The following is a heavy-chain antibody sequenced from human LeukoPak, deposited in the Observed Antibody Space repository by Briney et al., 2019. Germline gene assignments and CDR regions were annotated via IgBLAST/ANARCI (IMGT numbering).Heavy chain of an antibody. CDR3: ARHAWGSSWYYWFDP. CDR2: IYDSGST. CDR1: GASIRNYY. D-gene: IGHD6-13*01. J-gene: IGHJ5*02. Sequence: SETLSLTCTVSGASIRNYYWGWIRQPPGKGLEWIGSIYDSGSTYYNPSLKSRVTISVDTSKNQFSLKLTSMIAADTAVYYCARHAWGSSWYYWFDPWGQGTLVTVSS. V-gene: IGHV4-39*01.